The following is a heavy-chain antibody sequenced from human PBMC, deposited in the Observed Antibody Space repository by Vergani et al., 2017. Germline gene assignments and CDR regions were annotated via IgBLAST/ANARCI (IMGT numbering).Heavy chain of an antibody. CDR2: IYYSGGT. V-gene: IGHV4-39*01. J-gene: IGHJ3*02. CDR1: GGSISSSSYY. Sequence: QLQLQESGPGLVKPSETLSLTCTVSGGSISSSSYYWGWIRQPPGKGLEWIGSIYYSGGTYYNPSLKSRVTISVDTSKNQFSLKLSSVTAADTAVYYCASPDITMIVVVNDAFDIWGQGTMVTVSS. CDR3: ASPDITMIVVVNDAFDI. D-gene: IGHD3-22*01.